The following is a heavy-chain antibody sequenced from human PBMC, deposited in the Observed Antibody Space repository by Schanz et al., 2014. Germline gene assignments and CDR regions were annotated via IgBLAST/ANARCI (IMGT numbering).Heavy chain of an antibody. CDR2: IKQDGSEK. CDR1: GFTFNNYG. Sequence: VQVVESGGGVVQPGRSLRLSCVASGFTFNNYGMHWVRQAPGKGLGWVANIKQDGSEKYYVDSVKGRFSISRDNAENTLYLQMNSLRAEDTAVYYCASDYNYFETEAPWGQGTLVTVSS. V-gene: IGHV3-7*01. CDR3: ASDYNYFETEAP. J-gene: IGHJ5*02. D-gene: IGHD3-16*01.